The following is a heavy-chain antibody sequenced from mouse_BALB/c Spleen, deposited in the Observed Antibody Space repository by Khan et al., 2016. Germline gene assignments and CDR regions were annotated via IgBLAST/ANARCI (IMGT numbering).Heavy chain of an antibody. CDR2: INPSNGRT. CDR1: GYTFTSYW. Sequence: QVQLQQPGAELVKPGASVKLSCKASGYTFTSYWMHWVKQRPGQGLEWIGEINPSNGRTNYNEKFKSKAKLTVDKSYSTAYMQLSSLTSEDSAVYYCARSRTGTPYFDYWGQGTTLTVSS. D-gene: IGHD4-1*01. CDR3: ARSRTGTPYFDY. V-gene: IGHV1S81*02. J-gene: IGHJ2*01.